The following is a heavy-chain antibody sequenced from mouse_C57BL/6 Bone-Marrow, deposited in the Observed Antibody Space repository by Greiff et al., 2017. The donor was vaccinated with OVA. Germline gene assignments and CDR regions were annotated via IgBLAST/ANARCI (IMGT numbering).Heavy chain of an antibody. V-gene: IGHV1-81*01. CDR1: GYTFTSYG. CDR3: GIYYYGSSRGDYFDY. J-gene: IGHJ2*01. CDR2: IYPRSGDT. D-gene: IGHD1-1*01. Sequence: QVQLQQSGAELARPGASVKLSCKASGYTFTSYGISWVKQRTGQGLEWIGEIYPRSGDTYYNEKFKGKATLTADKSSSTAYMELRSLTSEDSAVYFCGIYYYGSSRGDYFDYWGRGTTLTVTS.